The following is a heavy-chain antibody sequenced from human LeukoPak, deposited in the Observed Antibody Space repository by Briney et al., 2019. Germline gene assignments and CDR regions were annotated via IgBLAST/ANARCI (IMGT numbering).Heavy chain of an antibody. CDR3: ARRYAVYGDYTRDHSIDY. Sequence: GGSLRLSCAASGFTFSSHGVYWVRQAPGKGLEWVSSITSSGSYIYYADSVKGRFTISRDNAKNSLYLQMNSLRAEDTALYYCARRYAVYGDYTRDHSIDYWGQGTLVTVSS. CDR1: GFTFSSHG. J-gene: IGHJ4*02. CDR2: ITSSGSYI. V-gene: IGHV3-21*01. D-gene: IGHD4-17*01.